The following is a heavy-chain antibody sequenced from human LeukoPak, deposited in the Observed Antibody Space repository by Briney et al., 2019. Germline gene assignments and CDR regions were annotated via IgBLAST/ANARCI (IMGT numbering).Heavy chain of an antibody. CDR3: GGGFNSLHLDFDY. CDR1: GFSFSVYA. CDR2: ISGSGSSP. D-gene: IGHD1-20*01. J-gene: IGHJ4*02. V-gene: IGHV3-23*01. Sequence: PGGSLRLSCAASGFSFSVYAMGWVRQAPGKGLEWVSSISGSGSSPYYADSVKGRFTISRDNSKSTLYLEMNSLRAEDTAVYCWGGGFNSLHLDFDYWGQGTLVTVSS.